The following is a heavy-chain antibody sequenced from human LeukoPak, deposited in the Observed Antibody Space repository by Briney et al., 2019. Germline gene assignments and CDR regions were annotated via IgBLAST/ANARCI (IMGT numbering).Heavy chain of an antibody. V-gene: IGHV4-59*01. J-gene: IGHJ5*02. CDR3: ARRPSGANWFDP. CDR1: GDSISSYY. D-gene: IGHD4-17*01. Sequence: SETLSLTCTVAGDSISSYYRNWIRQPPGKGLEWIGSILNSGSTNYNPSLRSRVTISVDTSKNEFSLRVKSVTAADTAVYYCARRPSGANWFDPWGPGTLVTVSS. CDR2: ILNSGST.